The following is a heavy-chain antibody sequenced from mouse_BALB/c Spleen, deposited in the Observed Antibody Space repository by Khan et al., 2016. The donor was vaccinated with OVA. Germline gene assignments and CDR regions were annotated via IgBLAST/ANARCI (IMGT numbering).Heavy chain of an antibody. CDR3: VREGAYYRSDGWFAY. CDR2: IIPSNDYT. Sequence: QIQLVQSGAELARPGASVKMSYKASGYTFTTYTIHWVKQRPGQGLEWIGYIIPSNDYTNYNQKFKDRATLTADKSSSTAYMQLSSLTSEDSAVYYCVREGAYYRSDGWFAYWGQGTLVTVSA. V-gene: IGHV1-4*01. CDR1: GYTFTTYT. J-gene: IGHJ3*01. D-gene: IGHD2-14*01.